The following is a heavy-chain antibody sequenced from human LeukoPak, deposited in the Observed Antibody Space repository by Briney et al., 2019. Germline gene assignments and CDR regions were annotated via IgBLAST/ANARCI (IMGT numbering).Heavy chain of an antibody. J-gene: IGHJ5*02. CDR1: GGTFSSYA. D-gene: IGHD3-16*01. CDR3: ARVGASGGGWFDP. Sequence: ASVKVSCKASGGTFSSYAISWVRQAPGQGLEWMGGIIPIFGTANYAQKFQGRVTITTDESTSTAYMELSSLRSEDTAVYYCARVGASGGGWFDPWGQGTLVTVSS. V-gene: IGHV1-69*05. CDR2: IIPIFGTA.